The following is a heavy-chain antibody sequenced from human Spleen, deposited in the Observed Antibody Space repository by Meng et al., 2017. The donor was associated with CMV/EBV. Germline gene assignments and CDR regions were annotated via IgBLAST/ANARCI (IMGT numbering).Heavy chain of an antibody. CDR1: GASISNNNW. J-gene: IGHJ4*02. CDR2: IYRSGTT. V-gene: IGHV4-4*02. CDR3: ARDTGNYFDY. Sequence: LTCPGSGASISNNNWWTWVRQTPGEGLEWIGEIYRSGTTNYNPSLKSRVTISVDKSKNHFSLNLRSVTAADTALYYCARDTGNYFDYWGQGTLVTVSS. D-gene: IGHD2-8*02.